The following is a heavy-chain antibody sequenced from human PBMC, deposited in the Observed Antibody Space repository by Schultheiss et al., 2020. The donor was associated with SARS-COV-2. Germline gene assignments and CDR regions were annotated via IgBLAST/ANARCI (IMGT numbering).Heavy chain of an antibody. CDR3: ARLGIQLWSLYFDY. D-gene: IGHD5-18*01. V-gene: IGHV4-39*01. Sequence: SETLSLTCTVSGGSVSSGSYYWSWIRQPPGKGLEWIGFIYYSGSTYYNPSLKSRVTISVDTSKNQFSLKLSSVTAADTAVYYCARLGIQLWSLYFDYWGQGTLVTVSS. CDR2: IYYSGST. J-gene: IGHJ4*02. CDR1: GGSVSSGSYY.